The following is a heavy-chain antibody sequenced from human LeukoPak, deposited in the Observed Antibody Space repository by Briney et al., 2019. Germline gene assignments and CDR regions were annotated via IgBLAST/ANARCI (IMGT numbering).Heavy chain of an antibody. J-gene: IGHJ6*03. CDR3: ARGEWIQLWSEYYYYYYMDV. V-gene: IGHV1-46*01. D-gene: IGHD5-18*01. CDR1: GYTFTSYY. Sequence: ASVKVSCKASGYTFTSYYMHWVRQAPGQGLEWMGIINPSGGSTSYAQKFQGRVTMTRDTSTSTVYMELSSLRSEDTAVYYCARGEWIQLWSEYYYYYYMDVWGKGTTVTISS. CDR2: INPSGGST.